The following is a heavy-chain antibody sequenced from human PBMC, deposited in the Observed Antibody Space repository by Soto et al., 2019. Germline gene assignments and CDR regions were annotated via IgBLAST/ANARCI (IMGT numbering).Heavy chain of an antibody. J-gene: IGHJ4*02. D-gene: IGHD3-3*01. CDR2: INASNGNT. CDR3: ARGDFWSVDHQKPQPFDY. CDR1: GYTFTSYA. Sequence: GASGKVSCKASGYTFTSYAMHWVRQAPGQRLEWMGWINASNGNTNYSQKFQGRVTMTRNTSISTAYMELSSLRSEDTAVYYCARGDFWSVDHQKPQPFDYWGQGTLVTVSS. V-gene: IGHV1-3*01.